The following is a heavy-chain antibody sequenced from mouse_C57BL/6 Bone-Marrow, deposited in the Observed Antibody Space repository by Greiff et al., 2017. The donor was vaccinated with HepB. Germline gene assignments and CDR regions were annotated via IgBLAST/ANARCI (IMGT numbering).Heavy chain of an antibody. CDR1: GFSFNTYA. Sequence: EVQVVESGGGLVQPKGSLKLSCAASGFSFNTYAMNWVRQAPGKGLEWVARIRSKSNNYATYYADSVKDRFTISRDDSESMLYLQMNNLKTEDTAMYYCVRQRGNYGSSYYAMDYWGQGTSVTVSS. J-gene: IGHJ4*01. V-gene: IGHV10-1*01. CDR2: IRSKSNNYAT. CDR3: VRQRGNYGSSYYAMDY. D-gene: IGHD1-1*01.